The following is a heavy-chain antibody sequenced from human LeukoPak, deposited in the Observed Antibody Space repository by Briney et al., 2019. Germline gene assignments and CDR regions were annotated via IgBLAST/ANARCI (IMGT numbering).Heavy chain of an antibody. CDR3: ARDQSGEWELLSGWWFDP. CDR1: GYTFTSYA. CDR2: INAGNGNT. Sequence: ASVKVSCKASGYTFTSYAKHWVRQAPGQRLEWMGWINAGNGNTKYSQEFQGRVTITRDTSASTAYMELSSLRSEDMAVYYCARDQSGEWELLSGWWFDPWGQGTLVTVSS. V-gene: IGHV1-3*03. J-gene: IGHJ5*02. D-gene: IGHD1-26*01.